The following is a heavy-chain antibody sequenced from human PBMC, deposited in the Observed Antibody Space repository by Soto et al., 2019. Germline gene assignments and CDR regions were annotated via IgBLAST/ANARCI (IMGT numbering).Heavy chain of an antibody. V-gene: IGHV1-18*01. J-gene: IGHJ3*02. CDR1: GYTFTSYG. Sequence: ASVKVSCKASGYTFTSYGISWVRQAPGQGLEWMGWISAYNGNTNYAQKLQGRVTMTRNTSISTAYMELSSLRSEDTALYYCARGLEYSSSYDAFDIWGQGTMVTVSS. D-gene: IGHD6-6*01. CDR3: ARGLEYSSSYDAFDI. CDR2: ISAYNGNT.